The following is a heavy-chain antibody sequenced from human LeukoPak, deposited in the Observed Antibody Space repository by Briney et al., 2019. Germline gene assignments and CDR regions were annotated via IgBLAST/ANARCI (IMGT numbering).Heavy chain of an antibody. V-gene: IGHV3-53*01. J-gene: IGHJ6*03. CDR1: GFHVSSNY. CDR2: IYSGGRT. D-gene: IGHD3-10*01. Sequence: GSLRLSCAASGFHVSSNYMSWVRQAPGKGLEWVSVIYSGGRTFYADSVRGRFTISRDNSKNTLFLQMNSLRAEDTAVYYCARDQYYDSGTYSYYYMDVWGKGTTVTVSS. CDR3: ARDQYYDSGTYSYYYMDV.